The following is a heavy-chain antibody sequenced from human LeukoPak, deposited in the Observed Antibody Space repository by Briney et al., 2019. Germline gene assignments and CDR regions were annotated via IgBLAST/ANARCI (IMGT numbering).Heavy chain of an antibody. Sequence: GASVKVSCKASGYTFTSYGISWVRQAPGQGLEWMGWISGYNGNTNYAQNLQGRVTMTTDTSTSTVYMELSRLRSDDTAVYYCARVETATISSTPFDYWGQGTLVTVSS. CDR2: ISGYNGNT. V-gene: IGHV1-18*01. D-gene: IGHD5-24*01. J-gene: IGHJ4*02. CDR1: GYTFTSYG. CDR3: ARVETATISSTPFDY.